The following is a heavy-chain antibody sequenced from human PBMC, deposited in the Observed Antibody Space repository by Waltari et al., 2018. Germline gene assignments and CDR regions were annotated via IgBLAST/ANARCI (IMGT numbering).Heavy chain of an antibody. CDR1: GWSFSGYY. V-gene: IGHV4-34*01. J-gene: IGHJ5*02. Sequence: QVQLQQWGAGLLKPSETLSLTCAVDGWSFSGYYWSWIRQPPGKGLEWIGEINHSGSTNYNPSLKSRVTISVDTSKNQFSLKLSSVTAADTAVYYCAREVVGATSWFDPWGQGTLVTVSS. CDR3: AREVVGATSWFDP. D-gene: IGHD1-26*01. CDR2: INHSGST.